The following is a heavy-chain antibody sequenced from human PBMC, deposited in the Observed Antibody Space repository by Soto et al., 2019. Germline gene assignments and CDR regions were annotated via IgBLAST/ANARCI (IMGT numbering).Heavy chain of an antibody. CDR1: GGSFSGYY. CDR2: INHSGST. Sequence: SETLSLTCAVYGGSFSGYYWSWIRQPPGKGLEWIGEINHSGSTNYNPSLKSRVTISVDTSKNQFSLKLSSVTAADTAVYYCGRGDYYDSSGYYYFNYRGQGTLVTSSS. D-gene: IGHD3-22*01. CDR3: GRGDYYDSSGYYYFNY. J-gene: IGHJ4*02. V-gene: IGHV4-34*01.